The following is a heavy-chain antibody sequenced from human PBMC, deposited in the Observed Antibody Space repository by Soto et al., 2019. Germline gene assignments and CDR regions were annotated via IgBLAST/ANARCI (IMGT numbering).Heavy chain of an antibody. CDR2: IYYSGST. Sequence: PSETLSLTCTVSGGSISSGDYYWSWIRQPPGKGLEWIGYIYYSGSTYYNPPLKSRVTISVDTSKNQFSLKLSSVTAADTAVYYCARVISPELHYFDYWGQGTLVTVSS. J-gene: IGHJ4*02. D-gene: IGHD1-7*01. CDR3: ARVISPELHYFDY. CDR1: GGSISSGDYY. V-gene: IGHV4-30-4*01.